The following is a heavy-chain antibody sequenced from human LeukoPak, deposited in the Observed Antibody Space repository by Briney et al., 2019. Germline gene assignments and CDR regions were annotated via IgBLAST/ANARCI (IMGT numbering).Heavy chain of an antibody. CDR2: ISYDGSNK. CDR1: GFTFSSYA. Sequence: GGSLRLSRAASGFTFSSYAMHWVRQAPGKGLEWVAVISYDGSNKYYADSVKGRFTISRDNSKNTLYLQMNSLRAEDTAVYYCARDESMGYGDRSLLRGSDGMDVWGQGTTVTVSS. CDR3: ARDESMGYGDRSLLRGSDGMDV. J-gene: IGHJ6*02. V-gene: IGHV3-30-3*01. D-gene: IGHD4-17*01.